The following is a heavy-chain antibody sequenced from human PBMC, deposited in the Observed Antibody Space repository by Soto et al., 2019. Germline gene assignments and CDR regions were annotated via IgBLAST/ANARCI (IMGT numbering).Heavy chain of an antibody. CDR3: ARESEDLTSNFDY. Sequence: EVQLVESGGGLVKPGGSLRLSCAASGFTFTRYSMNWVRQAPGKGLERVSSVSSTTNYIYYGDSMKGRFTISRDNAKNSLHLEMNSLRAEDTAVYYCARESEDLTSNFDYWRQGTLVTVSS. CDR1: GFTFTRYS. CDR2: VSSTTNYI. V-gene: IGHV3-21*06. J-gene: IGHJ4*02.